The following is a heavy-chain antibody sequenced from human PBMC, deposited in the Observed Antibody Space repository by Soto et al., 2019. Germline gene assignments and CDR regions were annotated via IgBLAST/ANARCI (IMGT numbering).Heavy chain of an antibody. D-gene: IGHD3-22*01. CDR3: AAIRYYYASSGYYSDY. J-gene: IGHJ4*02. V-gene: IGHV1-58*01. Sequence: GASVKVSCKASGFTFTSSAVQWVRQARGQRLEWIGWIVVGSGNTNYAQKFQERVTITRDMSTSTAYMELSSLRSEDTAVYYCAAIRYYYASSGYYSDYRGQGTLVTVSS. CDR2: IVVGSGNT. CDR1: GFTFTSSA.